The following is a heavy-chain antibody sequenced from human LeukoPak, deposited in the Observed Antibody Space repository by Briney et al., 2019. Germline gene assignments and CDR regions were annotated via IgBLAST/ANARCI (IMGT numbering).Heavy chain of an antibody. V-gene: IGHV3-23*01. D-gene: IGHD3-3*01. J-gene: IGHJ3*02. CDR1: GFTFSSYA. CDR2: ISGSGGST. CDR3: AKDPPQNTFWSGYTEGDAFDI. Sequence: GGSLRLSCAASGFTFSSYAMSWVRQAPGKGLEWVSAISGSGGSTYYADSVKGRFTISRDNSKNTLYLQMNSLRAEDTAVYYCAKDPPQNTFWSGYTEGDAFDIWGQGTMVTVSS.